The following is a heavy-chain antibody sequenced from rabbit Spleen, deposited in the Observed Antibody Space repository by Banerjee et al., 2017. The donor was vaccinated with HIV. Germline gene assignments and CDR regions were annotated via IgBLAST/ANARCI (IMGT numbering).Heavy chain of an antibody. J-gene: IGHJ4*01. CDR2: INSISGDT. Sequence: QEQLVESGGGLVKPGASLTLTCKASSFSFSDRDVMCWVRQAPGKGLEWIACINSISGDTVYARWAKGRFTTSKTSSTTVTLQMTSLTAADTATYFCVREAGYGGYGDGNLWGPGTLVTVS. D-gene: IGHD6-1*01. V-gene: IGHV1S45*01. CDR3: VREAGYGGYGDGNL. CDR1: SFSFSDRDV.